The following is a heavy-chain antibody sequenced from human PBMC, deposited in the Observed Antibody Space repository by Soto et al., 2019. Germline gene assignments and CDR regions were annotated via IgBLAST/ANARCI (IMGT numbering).Heavy chain of an antibody. Sequence: GVSLRLSCAASGFTFRSYAMHWVRQAPGKWLEWVAVISYGGISKYYADSVKGRFTISRDNSKNTLYLQMNSLRAEDTAVYYCAKDITMIVVVISDHYFDYWGQGTLVTVS. D-gene: IGHD3-22*01. V-gene: IGHV3-30-3*01. CDR1: GFTFRSYA. CDR2: ISYGGISK. J-gene: IGHJ4*02. CDR3: AKDITMIVVVISDHYFDY.